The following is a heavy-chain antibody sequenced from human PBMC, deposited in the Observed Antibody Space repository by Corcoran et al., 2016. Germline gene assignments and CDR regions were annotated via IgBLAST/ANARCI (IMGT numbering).Heavy chain of an antibody. J-gene: IGHJ5*02. CDR3: ARETPTWGYQLRFRNWFDP. CDR2: IYYSGST. D-gene: IGHD2-2*01. CDR1: GGSISSSSYY. Sequence: QLQLQESGPGLVKPSETLSLTCTVSGGSISSSSYYWGWIRQPPGKGLEWIGSIYYSGSTYYNPSLKRRVTISVDTSKNQFSLKQSSVTAADTAVYYCARETPTWGYQLRFRNWFDPWGQGTLVTVSS. V-gene: IGHV4-39*07.